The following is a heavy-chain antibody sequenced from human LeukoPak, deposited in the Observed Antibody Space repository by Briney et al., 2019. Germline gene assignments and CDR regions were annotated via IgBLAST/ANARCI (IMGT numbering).Heavy chain of an antibody. J-gene: IGHJ4*02. D-gene: IGHD3-3*01. CDR1: GGTFSSYA. CDR3: ARDDFWSGYYHDY. V-gene: IGHV1-69*04. Sequence: SVKVSCKASGGTFSSYAISGVRQAPGQGLEWMGRIIPILGIANYAQKFQGRVTITADKSTSTAYMELSSLRSEDTAVYYCARDDFWSGYYHDYWGQGTLVTVSS. CDR2: IIPILGIA.